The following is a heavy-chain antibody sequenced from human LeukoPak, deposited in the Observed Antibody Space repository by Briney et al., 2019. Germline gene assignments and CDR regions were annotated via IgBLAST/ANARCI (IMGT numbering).Heavy chain of an antibody. V-gene: IGHV4-39*07. CDR2: VYYSGST. D-gene: IGHD3-16*01. CDR3: ARGGNDYVWGRQHDAFDI. CDR1: GGSISSSSYF. J-gene: IGHJ3*02. Sequence: PSETLSLTCTVSGGSISSSSYFWGWIRQPPGKGLEWIGSVYYSGSTYYNPSLKSRVTLSVDTSKNQFSLKPSSVTAADTAVYYCARGGNDYVWGRQHDAFDIWGQGTMVTVSS.